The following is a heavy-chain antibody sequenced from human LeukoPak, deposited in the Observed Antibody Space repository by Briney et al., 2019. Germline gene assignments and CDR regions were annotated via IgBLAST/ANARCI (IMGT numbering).Heavy chain of an antibody. Sequence: PGGSLRLSCAASGFTFSSYAMSWVRQAPGKGLEWVSAISGSGGSTYCADSVKGRFTISRDNSKNTLYLQMNSLRAEDTAVYYCAKEYYDILTGYPPPPGYFDYWGQGTLVTVSS. CDR1: GFTFSSYA. V-gene: IGHV3-23*01. CDR3: AKEYYDILTGYPPPPGYFDY. D-gene: IGHD3-9*01. J-gene: IGHJ4*02. CDR2: ISGSGGST.